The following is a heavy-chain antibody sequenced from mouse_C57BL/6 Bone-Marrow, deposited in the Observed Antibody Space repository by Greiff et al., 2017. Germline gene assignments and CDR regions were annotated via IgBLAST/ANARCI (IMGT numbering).Heavy chain of an antibody. J-gene: IGHJ3*01. CDR2: INPSNGGT. CDR1: GYTFTSYW. V-gene: IGHV1-53*01. CDR3: ARKPAYYSNFWFAY. D-gene: IGHD2-5*01. Sequence: VQLQQPGTELVKPGASVKLSCKASGYTFTSYWMHWVTQRPGQGLEWIGNINPSNGGTNYNEKFKSKATLTVDKSSSTAYMQLSSLTSEDSAVYYCARKPAYYSNFWFAYWGQGTLVTVSA.